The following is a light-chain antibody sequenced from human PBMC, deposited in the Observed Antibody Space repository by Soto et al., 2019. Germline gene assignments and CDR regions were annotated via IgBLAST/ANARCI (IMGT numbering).Light chain of an antibody. Sequence: QSVLTQPASVSGSPGQSITISCTGTSSDVGGYNYVSWYQQRPGKAPKLMIYEVSNRPSGVSNRFSGSKPGNTTSLTISGLQAEDEDDYYCSSYTSSSTPYVFGTGTKLTVL. CDR1: SSDVGGYNY. CDR3: SSYTSSSTPYV. V-gene: IGLV2-14*01. CDR2: EVS. J-gene: IGLJ1*01.